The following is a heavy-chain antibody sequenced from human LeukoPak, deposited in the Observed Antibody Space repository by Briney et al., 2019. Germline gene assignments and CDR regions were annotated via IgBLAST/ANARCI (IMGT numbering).Heavy chain of an antibody. V-gene: IGHV1-8*01. CDR1: GYTFTSYD. Sequence: GASVKVSCKASGYTFTSYDINWVRQAPGQGLEWMGWMNPNSGNTGYAQKFQGRVTMTRNTSISTAYMELSSLRSEDTAVYYCARAQGGSSWYVDYYYYYMDVWGKGTTVTISS. D-gene: IGHD6-13*01. J-gene: IGHJ6*03. CDR2: MNPNSGNT. CDR3: ARAQGGSSWYVDYYYYYMDV.